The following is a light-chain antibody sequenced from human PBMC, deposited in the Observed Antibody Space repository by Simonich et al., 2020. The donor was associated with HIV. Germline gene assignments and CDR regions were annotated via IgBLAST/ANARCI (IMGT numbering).Light chain of an antibody. CDR2: RTN. CDR1: SGSVSTSYY. CDR3: VLYMGSGISV. Sequence: QTVVTQEPSFSGSPGGTVTLTFVLSSGSVSTSYYPIWYQQPPGQAPRTLIHRTNTRSYGVPDRFSGSILGNKAALTITGAQADDESNYYCVLYMGSGISVFGGGTKLTVL. J-gene: IGLJ3*02. V-gene: IGLV8-61*01.